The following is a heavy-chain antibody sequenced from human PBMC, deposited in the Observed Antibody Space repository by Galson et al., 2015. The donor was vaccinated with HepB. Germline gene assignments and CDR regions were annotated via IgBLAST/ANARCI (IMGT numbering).Heavy chain of an antibody. J-gene: IGHJ5*02. CDR1: GGSISSYY. CDR3: ARMKANAYCTNGVCYPNWFDP. V-gene: IGHV4-59*01. CDR2: IYYSGST. Sequence: ETLSLTCTVSGGSISSYYWSWIRQPPGKGLEWIGYIYYSGSTNYNPSLKSRVTISVDTSKNQFSLKLSSVTAADTAVYCCARMKANAYCTNGVCYPNWFDPWGQGTLVTVSS. D-gene: IGHD2-8*01.